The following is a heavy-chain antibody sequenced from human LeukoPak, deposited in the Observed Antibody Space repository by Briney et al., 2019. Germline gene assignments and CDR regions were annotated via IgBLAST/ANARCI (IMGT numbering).Heavy chain of an antibody. CDR1: GFTVSSNY. V-gene: IGHV3-53*01. CDR3: ARDRGHSSGWYPLDY. Sequence: GGSLRLSCAASGFTVSSNYMSWVRQAPGKGLEWVSVIYSGGSTYYADPVKGRFTISRDNSKNTLYLQMNSLRAEDTAVYYCARDRGHSSGWYPLDYWGQGTLVTVSS. J-gene: IGHJ4*02. CDR2: IYSGGST. D-gene: IGHD6-19*01.